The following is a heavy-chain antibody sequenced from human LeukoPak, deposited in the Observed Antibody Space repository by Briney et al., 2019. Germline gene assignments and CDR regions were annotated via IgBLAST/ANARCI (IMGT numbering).Heavy chain of an antibody. CDR2: IYYSGST. J-gene: IGHJ6*03. Sequence: SETLSLTCTVSGGSISSYYWSWIRQPPGKGLEWIGYIYYSGSTNYNPSLKSRVTISVDTSKNQFSLKLSSVTAADTAVYYCARDRQTSDYYYYYMDVWGKGTTVTVS. CDR1: GGSISSYY. CDR3: ARDRQTSDYYYYYMDV. V-gene: IGHV4-59*01. D-gene: IGHD1-1*01.